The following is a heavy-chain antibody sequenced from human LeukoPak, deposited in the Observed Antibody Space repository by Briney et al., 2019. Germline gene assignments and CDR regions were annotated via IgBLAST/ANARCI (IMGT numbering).Heavy chain of an antibody. CDR1: GGSFSGYY. D-gene: IGHD3-22*01. CDR2: INHSGST. CDR3: ARGRDRDYDSSGYYYFDY. Sequence: SETLSLTCAVYGGSFSGYYWSWIRQPPGKGLEWIGEINHSGSTNYNPSLKSRVTISVDTSKNQLSLKLSSVTAADTAVYYCARGRDRDYDSSGYYYFDYWGQGTLVTVSS. V-gene: IGHV4-34*01. J-gene: IGHJ4*02.